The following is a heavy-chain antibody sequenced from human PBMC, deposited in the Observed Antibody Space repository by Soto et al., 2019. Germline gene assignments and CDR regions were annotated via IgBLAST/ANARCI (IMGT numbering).Heavy chain of an antibody. Sequence: PGGSLRLSCAASGFTFSRYAMSWVRQAPGKGLEWGARSSDSGGSTYYADSVKGRFTISRDNSKNTLSLQMNSLRAEDTAGFYGVMAWGRYDTSTSYYVVRGNVFGIWRRGTLVTASS. V-gene: IGHV3-23*01. CDR3: VMAWGRYDTSTSYYVVRGNVFGI. D-gene: IGHD3-22*01. J-gene: IGHJ3*02. CDR2: SSDSGGST. CDR1: GFTFSRYA.